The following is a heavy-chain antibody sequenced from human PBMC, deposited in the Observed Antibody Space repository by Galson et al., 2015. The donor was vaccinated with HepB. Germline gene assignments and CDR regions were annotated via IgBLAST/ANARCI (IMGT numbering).Heavy chain of an antibody. CDR3: AKPLGGGNGANRYFDY. J-gene: IGHJ4*02. Sequence: SLRLSCAASGSTFSTYAMSWVRQAPGKGLEWVSAISGSDGGTYYGDSVKGRFTISRDHSKNTLHLQMNSLRAEDTAVYFCAKPLGGGNGANRYFDYWGQGTLVTVSS. V-gene: IGHV3-23*01. D-gene: IGHD4/OR15-4a*01. CDR2: ISGSDGGT. CDR1: GSTFSTYA.